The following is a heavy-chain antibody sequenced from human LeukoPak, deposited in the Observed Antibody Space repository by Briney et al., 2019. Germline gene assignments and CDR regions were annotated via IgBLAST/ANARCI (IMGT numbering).Heavy chain of an antibody. CDR2: IYPGDSDT. V-gene: IGHV5-51*01. CDR3: ESAPSIAAAGMGYFDY. J-gene: IGHJ4*02. CDR1: GYSFTSYW. D-gene: IGHD6-13*01. Sequence: GESLKISCKGSGYSFTSYWIGWVRQMPGKGLEWMGIIYPGDSDTRYSPSFQGQVTISADKSISAAYLQWSSLKASDTAMYYCESAPSIAAAGMGYFDYWGQGTLVTVSS.